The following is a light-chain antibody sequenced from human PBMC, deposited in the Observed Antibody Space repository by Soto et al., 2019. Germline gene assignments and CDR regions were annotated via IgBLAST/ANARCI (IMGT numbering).Light chain of an antibody. V-gene: IGKV3-20*01. Sequence: EIVLTQSPGTLSLSPGERATLSCRASQSVSSSYLAWYQQKPGQAPMLLIYGASSSATGIRDRFSASGSETDFTLTISRLEPEDFAVYYCQQYGSSTETFGQGTKVEIK. CDR1: QSVSSSY. J-gene: IGKJ1*01. CDR3: QQYGSSTET. CDR2: GAS.